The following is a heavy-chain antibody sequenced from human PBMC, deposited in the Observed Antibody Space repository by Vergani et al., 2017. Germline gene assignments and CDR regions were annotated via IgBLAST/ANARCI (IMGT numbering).Heavy chain of an antibody. V-gene: IGHV4-59*01. J-gene: IGHJ4*02. CDR3: AGGGWSNGYDY. D-gene: IGHD5-18*01. Sequence: QVQLQESGPGLVKPSETLSLTCTVSGGSISSYYWSWIRQPPGKGLEWIGYIYYSGSTNYNPSLKSRVTISVDTSKNQFSLKLSSVTAADTAVYYCAGGGWSNGYDYWGQGTLVTVSS. CDR1: GGSISSYY. CDR2: IYYSGST.